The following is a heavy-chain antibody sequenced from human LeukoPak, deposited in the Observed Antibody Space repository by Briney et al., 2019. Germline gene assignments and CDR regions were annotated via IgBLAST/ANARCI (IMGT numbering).Heavy chain of an antibody. CDR3: ARDQFGELVVCTFHI. V-gene: IGHV3-30-3*01. CDR2: ISHDGSNK. CDR1: GFTFSSYA. D-gene: IGHD3-10*01. J-gene: IGHJ3*02. Sequence: GGSLRLSCAASGFTFSSYAMHWVRQAPGKGLEWVAIISHDGSNKYYADSVKGRFTISRDNSKNTLYLQMNSLRAEDTAVYYCARDQFGELVVCTFHIWGHGTMFTVSS.